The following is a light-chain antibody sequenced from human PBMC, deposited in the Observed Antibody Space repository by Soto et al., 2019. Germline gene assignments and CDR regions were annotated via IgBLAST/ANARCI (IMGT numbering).Light chain of an antibody. J-gene: IGKJ4*01. V-gene: IGKV3-15*01. CDR2: RTS. CDR3: QQYNNWPRAT. Sequence: EIVMTQSPATLSVSPGERATLSYRASQSINDNLAWYQQKPGQAPRLLMFRTSTRATGFPARFSAGGSGTDFNLTISSLQSEDFAIYHCQQYNNWPRATFGGGTKVEIK. CDR1: QSINDN.